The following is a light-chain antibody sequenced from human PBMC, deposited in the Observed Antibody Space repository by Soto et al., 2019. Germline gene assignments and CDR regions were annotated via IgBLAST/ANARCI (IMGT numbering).Light chain of an antibody. V-gene: IGLV1-40*01. Sequence: QSALTQPPLVSGAPGQRVTISCTGSSSNIGAGYDVHWYQQLPGTAPKLLIYGNSNRPSGVPDRFSGSKSGTSASLAITGLQAEDEADYYCQSYDSSLSGVVFGGGTKLTVL. CDR1: SSNIGAGYD. CDR3: QSYDSSLSGVV. J-gene: IGLJ2*01. CDR2: GNS.